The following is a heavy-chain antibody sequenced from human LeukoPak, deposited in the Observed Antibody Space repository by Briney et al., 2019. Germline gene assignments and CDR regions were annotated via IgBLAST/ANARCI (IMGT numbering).Heavy chain of an antibody. Sequence: GRSLRLSCAASGFTFTNYAMHWVRQAPGKGLEWVAVISHDGSNKYYADSVKGRFTISRDNSKNTLYLQMSSLRAEDTAVYYCARDSGITIFGVVNFWGQGTLVTVSS. D-gene: IGHD3-3*01. CDR3: ARDSGITIFGVVNF. V-gene: IGHV3-30*04. CDR2: ISHDGSNK. J-gene: IGHJ4*02. CDR1: GFTFTNYA.